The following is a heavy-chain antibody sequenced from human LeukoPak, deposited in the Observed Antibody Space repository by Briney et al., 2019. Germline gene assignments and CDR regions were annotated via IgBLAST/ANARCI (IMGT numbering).Heavy chain of an antibody. V-gene: IGHV3-64D*06. Sequence: PGGSLRLSCSVSGFTFSTYVMHWVRQAPGKGLEYASAINSNGDNTYYADSVKGRFTISRDNSKNTLYLQMSSLRADDTAVYYCVRGTGYWGQGTLVTVSS. J-gene: IGHJ4*02. CDR3: VRGTGY. CDR1: GFTFSTYV. CDR2: INSNGDNT.